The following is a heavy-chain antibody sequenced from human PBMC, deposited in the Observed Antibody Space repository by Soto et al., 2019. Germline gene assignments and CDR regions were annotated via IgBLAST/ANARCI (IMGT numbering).Heavy chain of an antibody. V-gene: IGHV3-7*05. J-gene: IGHJ6*02. Sequence: QGKGLEWVANIKQDGSEKYYVDSVKGRFTISRDNAKNSLYLQMNSLRAEDTAVYYCARDQRYLEWLLYRCYYGMDVWGQGTTVTVSS. CDR2: IKQDGSEK. CDR3: ARDQRYLEWLLYRCYYGMDV. D-gene: IGHD3-3*01.